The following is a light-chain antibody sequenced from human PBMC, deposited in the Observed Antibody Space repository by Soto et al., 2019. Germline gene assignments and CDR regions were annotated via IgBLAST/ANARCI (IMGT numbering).Light chain of an antibody. J-gene: IGKJ1*01. CDR2: EVS. CDR3: MQAIDIPWT. Sequence: LMPQTPLSLSIIPGQTASISCKSSQSLLHSDGKTYFYWYVQKAGQAPQPLIYEVSNRFSGVPERFSGSGSRTDFTLKISRVEADDVGIYYCMQAIDIPWTFGQGTKVDIK. V-gene: IGKV2-29*03. CDR1: QSLLHSDGKTY.